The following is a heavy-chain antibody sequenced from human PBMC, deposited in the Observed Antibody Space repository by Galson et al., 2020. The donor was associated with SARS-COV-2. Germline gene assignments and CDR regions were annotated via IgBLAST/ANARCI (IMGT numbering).Heavy chain of an antibody. V-gene: IGHV1-2*02. Sequence: ASVKVSCKASGYTFTGYYMHWVRQAPGQGLEWMGWINPNSGGTNYAQKFQGRVTMTRDTSISTAYMELSRLRSDDTAVYYCARVYGWFGDFNWFDPWGQGTLVTFSS. J-gene: IGHJ5*02. CDR1: GYTFTGYY. CDR3: ARVYGWFGDFNWFDP. D-gene: IGHD3-10*01. CDR2: INPNSGGT.